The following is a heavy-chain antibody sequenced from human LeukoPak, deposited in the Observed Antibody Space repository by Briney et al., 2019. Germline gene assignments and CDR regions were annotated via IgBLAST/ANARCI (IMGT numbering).Heavy chain of an antibody. Sequence: PGRSLRLSCAASGFTFSNYAMHWVRQAPGKGLEGVAVISYEGSNKYYADSVKGRFTISRDNSKNTLYLQMNSLRAEDTAVYYCARDVEWDIVVVPAAVDFDYWGQGTLVTVSS. CDR1: GFTFSNYA. CDR3: ARDVEWDIVVVPAAVDFDY. CDR2: ISYEGSNK. J-gene: IGHJ4*02. V-gene: IGHV3-30*04. D-gene: IGHD2-2*01.